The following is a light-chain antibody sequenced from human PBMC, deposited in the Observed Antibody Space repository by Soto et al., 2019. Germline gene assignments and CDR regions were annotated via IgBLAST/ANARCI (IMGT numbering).Light chain of an antibody. V-gene: IGKV3-20*01. CDR3: QQYGSSPPIT. J-gene: IGKJ5*01. CDR1: QSVSSSY. Sequence: EIVLSQSPDTLSLSPGPRSTLYFSSTQSVSSSYLAWYQQKPGQAPRLLIYGASSRATGIPDRFSGSGSGTDFTLTISRLEPEDFAVYYCQQYGSSPPITFGQGTRLEIK. CDR2: GAS.